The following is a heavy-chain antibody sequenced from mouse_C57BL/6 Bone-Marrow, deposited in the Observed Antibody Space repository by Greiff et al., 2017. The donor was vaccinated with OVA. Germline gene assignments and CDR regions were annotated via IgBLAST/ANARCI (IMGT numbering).Heavy chain of an antibody. CDR3: ADRSFAY. Sequence: VKLMESGAELARPGASVKLSCKASGYTFTSYGISWVKQRTGQGLEWIGEIYPRSGNTYYNEKFKGKATLTADKSSSTAYMELRSLTSEDSAVYFGADRSFAYWGQGTLVTVSA. V-gene: IGHV1-81*01. J-gene: IGHJ3*01. D-gene: IGHD3-2*01. CDR2: IYPRSGNT. CDR1: GYTFTSYG.